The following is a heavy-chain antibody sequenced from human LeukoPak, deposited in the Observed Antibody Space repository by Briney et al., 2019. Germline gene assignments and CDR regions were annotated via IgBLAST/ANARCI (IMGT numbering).Heavy chain of an antibody. CDR3: ARLPVPYYDYVWGSYRYELAYFDY. CDR2: IYPGDSDT. D-gene: IGHD3-16*02. Sequence: GESLKISCRGSGYSFTSYWIGWVRQMRGKGLEWMGIIYPGDSDTRYSPSFQGQVTISADTSISTAYLQWSSLKASDTAMYYCARLPVPYYDYVWGSYRYELAYFDYWGQGTLVTVSS. J-gene: IGHJ4*02. CDR1: GYSFTSYW. V-gene: IGHV5-51*01.